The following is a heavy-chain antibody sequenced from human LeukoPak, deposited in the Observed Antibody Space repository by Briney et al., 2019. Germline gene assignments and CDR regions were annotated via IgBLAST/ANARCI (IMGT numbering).Heavy chain of an antibody. CDR2: ISSSGSTI. CDR1: GFTFSDYY. J-gene: IGHJ3*02. D-gene: IGHD3-3*01. CDR3: AREERITIFGVVPPDLVVEAFDI. V-gene: IGHV3-11*04. Sequence: GGSMRLSCAASGFTFSDYYMSWIRQAPGKGLEWVSYISSSGSTIYYADSVKGRFTISRDNAKNSLYLQMNSLRAEDTAVYYCAREERITIFGVVPPDLVVEAFDIWGQGTMVTVSS.